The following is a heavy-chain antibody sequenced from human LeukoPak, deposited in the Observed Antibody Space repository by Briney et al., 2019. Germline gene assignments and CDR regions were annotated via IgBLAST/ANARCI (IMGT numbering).Heavy chain of an antibody. D-gene: IGHD6-13*01. V-gene: IGHV3-21*01. J-gene: IGHJ6*03. Sequence: GGSLRLSCAASGFTFSSYSMNWVRQAPGKGLEWVSSISSSSYIYYADSVKGRFTISRDNAKNSLYLQMNSLRAEDTAVYYCARAGSSNYYYYYMDVWGKGTTVTVSS. CDR3: ARAGSSNYYYYYMDV. CDR1: GFTFSSYS. CDR2: ISSSSYI.